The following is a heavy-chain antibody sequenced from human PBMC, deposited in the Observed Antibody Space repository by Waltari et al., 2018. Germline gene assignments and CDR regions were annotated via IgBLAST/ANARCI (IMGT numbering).Heavy chain of an antibody. CDR1: GGSFRGYY. CDR2: INHSGST. D-gene: IGHD2-15*01. V-gene: IGHV4-34*01. J-gene: IGHJ4*02. CDR3: ARGGGCSGGSCYYTDY. Sequence: QVQLQQWGAGLLKPSETLSLTCAVYGGSFRGYYWKRIRQPPGKGLEWIGEINHSGSTNYNPSLKSRVTISVDTSKNQFSLKLSSVTAADTAVYYCARGGGCSGGSCYYTDYWGQGTLVTVSS.